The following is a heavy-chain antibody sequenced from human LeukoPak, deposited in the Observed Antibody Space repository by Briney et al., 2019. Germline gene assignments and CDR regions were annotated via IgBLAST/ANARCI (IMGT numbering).Heavy chain of an antibody. CDR1: GGSISSYY. Sequence: SETLSLTCTVSGGSISSYYWSWIRQPAGKGLEWIGRIYTSGSTNYNPSLKSRVTMSVDTSKNQFSLKLSSATAADTAVYYCATYSGYDWGGYYYYGMDVWGQGTTVTVSS. V-gene: IGHV4-4*07. CDR3: ATYSGYDWGGYYYYGMDV. J-gene: IGHJ6*02. D-gene: IGHD5-12*01. CDR2: IYTSGST.